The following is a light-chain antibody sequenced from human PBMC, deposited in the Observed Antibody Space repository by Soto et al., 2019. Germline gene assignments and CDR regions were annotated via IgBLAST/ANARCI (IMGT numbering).Light chain of an antibody. V-gene: IGKV3-11*01. J-gene: IGKJ4*01. CDR2: DAS. CDR1: QSVSSD. CDR3: QQRSNWPPLT. Sequence: EIVLTQSPATLSLSPGERATFSCRASQSVSSDLVWYQHKPGQAPRLLIYDASNRATGIPARFSGSGSGTDCTLTISSLEPEDFAVYYCQQRSNWPPLTFGGGTKVEIK.